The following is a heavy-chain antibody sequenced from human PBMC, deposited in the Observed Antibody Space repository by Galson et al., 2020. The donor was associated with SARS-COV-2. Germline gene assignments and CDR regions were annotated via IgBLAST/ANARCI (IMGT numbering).Heavy chain of an antibody. Sequence: GGSLRLSCAASGFTFSSYSMNWVRQAPGKGLEWVSYISSSSSTIYYADSVKGRFTISRDNAKNSLYLQMNSLRAEDTAVYYCARDLGGATNPGGQGTLVTVSS. D-gene: IGHD1-26*01. CDR1: GFTFSSYS. CDR3: ARDLGGATNP. CDR2: ISSSSSTI. V-gene: IGHV3-48*01. J-gene: IGHJ5*02.